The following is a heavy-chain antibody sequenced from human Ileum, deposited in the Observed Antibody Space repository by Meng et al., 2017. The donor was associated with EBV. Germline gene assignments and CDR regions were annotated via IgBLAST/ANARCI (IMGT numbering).Heavy chain of an antibody. V-gene: IGHV1-69*13. J-gene: IGHJ4*02. CDR3: ARGRRNEPLFDY. D-gene: IGHD1-14*01. CDR1: GGSFSTHT. CDR2: LIAAFDKT. Sequence: QVQLVQSGAEVKKPXSSVKVACKTSGGSFSTHTFSWVRQAPGQGLEWMGGLIAAFDKTKAAPRFQDRVTFTADESTSTAYMELSSLTFDDTAVYFCARGRRNEPLFDYWGQGTLVTVSS.